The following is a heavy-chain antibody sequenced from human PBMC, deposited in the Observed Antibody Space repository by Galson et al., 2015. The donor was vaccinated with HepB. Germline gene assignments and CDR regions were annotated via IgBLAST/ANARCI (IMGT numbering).Heavy chain of an antibody. V-gene: IGHV3-11*03. CDR2: ISSSSSYT. Sequence: SLRLSCAASGLTFSDYYMSWIRQAPGKGLEWVSYISSSSSYTNYADSVKGRFTISRDNAKNSLYLQMNSLRAEDTAVYYCARASYGGNPGWFDPWGQGTLVTVSS. J-gene: IGHJ5*02. D-gene: IGHD4-23*01. CDR1: GLTFSDYY. CDR3: ARASYGGNPGWFDP.